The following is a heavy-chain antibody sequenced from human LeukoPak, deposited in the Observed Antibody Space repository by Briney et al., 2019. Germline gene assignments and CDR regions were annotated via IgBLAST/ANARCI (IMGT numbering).Heavy chain of an antibody. D-gene: IGHD2-2*01. V-gene: IGHV4-39*01. CDR1: GGSISSSSYY. J-gene: IGHJ4*02. CDR2: IYYSGST. CDR3: ARRIGYCSSTSCHFDY. Sequence: PSETLSLTCTVSGGSISSSSYYWGWIRQPPGKGLEWIGSIYYSGSTYYNPSLKSRVTISVDTSKNQFSLKLSSVTAADTAVYYCARRIGYCSSTSCHFDYWGQGTLVTVSS.